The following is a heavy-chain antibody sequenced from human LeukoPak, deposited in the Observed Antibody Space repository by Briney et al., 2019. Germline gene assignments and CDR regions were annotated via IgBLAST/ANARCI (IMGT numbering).Heavy chain of an antibody. J-gene: IGHJ3*02. D-gene: IGHD6-13*01. CDR2: IYYSGST. Sequence: PSETLSLTCTVSGGSISSSSYYWGWIRQPPGKGLEWIGSIYYSGSTYYNPSLESRVTISVDTSKNQFSLKLSSVTAADTAVYYCARLGGSSWYVAFDIWGQGTMVTVSS. V-gene: IGHV4-39*01. CDR1: GGSISSSSYY. CDR3: ARLGGSSWYVAFDI.